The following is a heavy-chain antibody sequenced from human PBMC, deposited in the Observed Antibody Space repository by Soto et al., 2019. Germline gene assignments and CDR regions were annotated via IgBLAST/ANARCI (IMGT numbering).Heavy chain of an antibody. D-gene: IGHD3-3*01. CDR2: IIGSGGST. CDR1: GYTFSSYA. CDR3: ANEDSLSALFGVVRFKSYYYYYGMDV. Sequence: GGSLRLSCAASGYTFSSYAMSWVRQATGKGLEWVSAIIGSGGSTYYADSVKGLFTISRDNSKNTLYLQMNSLSAEDTAGYYCANEDSLSALFGVVRFKSYYYYYGMDVWGQGTKVTVSS. V-gene: IGHV3-23*01. J-gene: IGHJ6*02.